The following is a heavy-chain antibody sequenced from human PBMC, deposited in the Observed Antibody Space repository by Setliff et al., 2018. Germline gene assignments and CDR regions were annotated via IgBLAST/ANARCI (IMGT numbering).Heavy chain of an antibody. Sequence: SETLSLTCTVSGGSISSSNWWSWVRQPPGKGLEWIGEIYHSGSTNYNPSVKSRVTISVDKSKNQSSLRLTSMTAADTAVYYCARQVEMATIAFDVWGQGTMVTVSS. CDR2: IYHSGST. V-gene: IGHV4-4*02. J-gene: IGHJ3*01. CDR1: GGSISSSNW. CDR3: ARQVEMATIAFDV. D-gene: IGHD5-12*01.